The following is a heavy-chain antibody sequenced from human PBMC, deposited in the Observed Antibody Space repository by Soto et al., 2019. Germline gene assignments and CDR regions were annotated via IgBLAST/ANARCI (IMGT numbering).Heavy chain of an antibody. CDR2: TRNKANSYAA. D-gene: IGHD1-26*01. CDR1: GFRFSDYY. CDR3: ARDTGGSYDF. J-gene: IGHJ4*02. V-gene: IGHV3-72*01. Sequence: GESLKISCAASGFRFSDYYMDWVRQLPGMGLEWVGRTRNKANSYAAEYAPSVRGRFTISRHDSEDSMFLQLNSLKTEDTAVYYCARDTGGSYDFWGQGAPVTVSS.